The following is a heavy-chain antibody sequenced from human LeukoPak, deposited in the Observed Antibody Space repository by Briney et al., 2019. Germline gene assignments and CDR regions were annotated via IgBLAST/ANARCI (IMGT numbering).Heavy chain of an antibody. D-gene: IGHD4-17*01. J-gene: IGHJ3*02. CDR1: GYSFTSYW. CDR3: ARPGEVTKRPVGAFDI. CDR2: IYPGDSDT. V-gene: IGHV5-51*01. Sequence: GESLKISCKGSGYSFTSYWIGWVRQMPGKGLEWMGIIYPGDSDTRYSPSFQGQVTISADKSISTAYLQWSSLKASDTAMYYCARPGEVTKRPVGAFDIWGQGTMVTVSS.